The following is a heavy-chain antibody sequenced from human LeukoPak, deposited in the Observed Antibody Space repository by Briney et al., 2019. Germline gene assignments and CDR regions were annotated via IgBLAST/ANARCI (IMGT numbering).Heavy chain of an antibody. Sequence: GGSLRLSRVASGFTFSWYWMSWVRQAPGKGLEWVANMKQDGRDSHYVDSVKGRFTISRDYAKKSVYLEMNSLRAEDTAVYYCAFGGVIAWYFDYWGQGTLVTVSS. D-gene: IGHD3-16*02. CDR1: GFTFSWYW. CDR3: AFGGVIAWYFDY. J-gene: IGHJ4*02. V-gene: IGHV3-7*01. CDR2: MKQDGRDS.